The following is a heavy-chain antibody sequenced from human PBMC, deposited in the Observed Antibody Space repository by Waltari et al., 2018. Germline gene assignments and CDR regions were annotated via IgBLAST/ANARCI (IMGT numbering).Heavy chain of an antibody. V-gene: IGHV3-23*03. J-gene: IGHJ4*02. CDR3: AKDRGRIAGLIDY. Sequence: EVQLLESGGGLVQPGGSLRLSCAASGFTFSSYAMSWVRQAPGKGLECVSVIYSGGSTYYADAVKGRYTISRDNSKNTLYLQMNSLRAEDTAVYYCAKDRGRIAGLIDYWGQGTLVTVSS. CDR2: IYSGGST. D-gene: IGHD6-13*01. CDR1: GFTFSSYA.